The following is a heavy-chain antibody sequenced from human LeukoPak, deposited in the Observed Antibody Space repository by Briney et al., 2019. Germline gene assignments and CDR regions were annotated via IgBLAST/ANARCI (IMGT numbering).Heavy chain of an antibody. CDR3: VSFYETY. CDR1: GNYW. D-gene: IGHD2/OR15-2a*01. CDR2: INSDGSWT. J-gene: IGHJ4*02. V-gene: IGHV3-74*01. Sequence: GSLRLSCAASGNYWMHWVRQAPGKGLVWVSHINSDGSWTSYANSVKGRFTISKDNAKNTVYLQMNSLRAEDTAVYYCVSFYETYWGRGTLVTVSS.